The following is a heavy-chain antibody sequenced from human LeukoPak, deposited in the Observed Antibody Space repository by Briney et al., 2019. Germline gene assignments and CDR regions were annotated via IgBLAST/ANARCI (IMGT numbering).Heavy chain of an antibody. CDR2: INPNSGGT. Sequence: GASVKVSCKASGYTFTGYYMHWVRQAPGQGLEWMGWINPNSGGTNYAQKLQGRVTMTTDTSTSTAYMELRSLRSDDAAVYYCARWRGLVNFDYWGQGTLVTVSS. CDR3: ARWRGLVNFDY. V-gene: IGHV1-2*02. D-gene: IGHD6-19*01. J-gene: IGHJ4*02. CDR1: GYTFTGYY.